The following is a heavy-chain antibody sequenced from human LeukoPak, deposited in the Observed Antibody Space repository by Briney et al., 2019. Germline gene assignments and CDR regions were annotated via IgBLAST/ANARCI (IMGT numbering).Heavy chain of an antibody. V-gene: IGHV1-69*05. J-gene: IGHJ4*02. CDR3: ARDSSLGGPLRPGEYFDY. CDR2: IIPIFGTA. CDR1: GGTFSSYA. Sequence: ASVKVSCKASGGTFSSYAISWVRQAPGQGLEWMGGIIPIFGTANYAQKFQGRVTVTTDESTSTAYMELSSLRSEDTAVYYCARDSSLGGPLRPGEYFDYWGQGTLVTVSS. D-gene: IGHD4-17*01.